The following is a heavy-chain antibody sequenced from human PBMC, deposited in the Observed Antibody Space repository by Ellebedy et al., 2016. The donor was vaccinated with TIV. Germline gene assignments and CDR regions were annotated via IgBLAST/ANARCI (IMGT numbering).Heavy chain of an antibody. Sequence: GGSLRLXXVVSGLDVSSNYMAWVRRAPGKGLEWVSVLYFDDTIYYADSVRGRFTISRDNSQNTLYLQMNSLRAEDTAVYYCARVVSAPRYGQSDYWGQGTLVTVSS. CDR3: ARVVSAPRYGQSDY. J-gene: IGHJ4*02. V-gene: IGHV3-53*01. CDR2: LYFDDTI. D-gene: IGHD3-10*01. CDR1: GLDVSSNY.